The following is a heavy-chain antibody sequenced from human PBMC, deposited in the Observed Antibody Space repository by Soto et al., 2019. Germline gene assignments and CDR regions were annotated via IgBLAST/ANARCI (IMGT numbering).Heavy chain of an antibody. Sequence: GGSLRLSCAASGFTFSSYGMHWVRQAPGKGLEWVAVIWYDGSNKYYADSVKGRFTISRDNSKNTLYLQMNSLRAEDTAVYYCARDSGGYDYYFDYWGQGTLVTVSS. CDR3: ARDSGGYDYYFDY. CDR2: IWYDGSNK. CDR1: GFTFSSYG. D-gene: IGHD5-12*01. V-gene: IGHV3-33*01. J-gene: IGHJ4*02.